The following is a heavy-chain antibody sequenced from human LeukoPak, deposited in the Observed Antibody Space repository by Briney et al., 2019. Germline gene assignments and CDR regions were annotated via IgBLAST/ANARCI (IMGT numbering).Heavy chain of an antibody. J-gene: IGHJ4*02. CDR1: GGSISSYY. V-gene: IGHV4-4*07. D-gene: IGHD6-6*01. CDR2: IYTSGST. CDR3: ARVRPYSSSSPFDY. Sequence: SETLSLTCTVSGGSISSYYWSWIRQPAGKGLEWIGRIYTSGSTNYNPSLKSRVTMSVDTSKNQFSLKLSSVTAADTAVYYCARVRPYSSSSPFDYWGQGTLVTVSS.